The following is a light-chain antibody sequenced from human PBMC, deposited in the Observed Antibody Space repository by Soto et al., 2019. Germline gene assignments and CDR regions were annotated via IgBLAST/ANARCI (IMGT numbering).Light chain of an antibody. Sequence: DLPMTQSPSSLSASVGDRVTITCRASQSITTYLNWYQQTLGEAPKLLIYAASRLQIGVPSRFSGSGSGTDFTLTISSLQPEDFATYYCQQAYGAPPTFGQGTKVEIK. V-gene: IGKV1-39*01. CDR1: QSITTY. CDR2: AAS. CDR3: QQAYGAPPT. J-gene: IGKJ1*01.